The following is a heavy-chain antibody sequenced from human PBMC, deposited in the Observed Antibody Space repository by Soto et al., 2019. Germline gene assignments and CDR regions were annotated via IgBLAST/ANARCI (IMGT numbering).Heavy chain of an antibody. CDR1: GGSVSSGHYY. D-gene: IGHD6-19*01. V-gene: IGHV4-61*01. CDR2: IYYTGST. CDR3: ARSGAGSGWL. Sequence: SETLSLTCTVSGGSVSSGHYYWSWSRQPPGKGLEWIGYIYYTGSTNYKPSLKSRVTISVGTSKNQFSLKMNSVTAADTAVYYCARSGAGSGWLGGQGTLVTVSS. J-gene: IGHJ4*02.